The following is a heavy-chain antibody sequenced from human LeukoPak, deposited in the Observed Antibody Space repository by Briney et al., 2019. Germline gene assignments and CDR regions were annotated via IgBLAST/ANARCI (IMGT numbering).Heavy chain of an antibody. CDR1: GGSFSGCY. D-gene: IGHD6-19*01. CDR3: ARKYSSGWYGY. J-gene: IGHJ4*02. Sequence: SETLSLTCAVYGGSFSGCYWSWIRQPPGKGLEWIGEINHSGSTNYNPSLESRVTISVDTSKNQFSLKLSSVTAADTAVYYCARKYSSGWYGYWGQGTLVTVSS. CDR2: INHSGST. V-gene: IGHV4-34*01.